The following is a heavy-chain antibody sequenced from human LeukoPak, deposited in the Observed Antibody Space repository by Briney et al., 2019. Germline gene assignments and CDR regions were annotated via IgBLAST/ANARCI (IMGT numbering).Heavy chain of an antibody. CDR3: ARDGRLRFLEWSEMAV. Sequence: SETLSLTCTVSGGSISSGGYYWSWICQHPGKGLEWIGYIYYSGSTYYNPSLESRVTISVDTSKNQFSLKLSSVTAADTAVYYCARDGRLRFLEWSEMAVWGKGTTVTVSS. CDR2: IYYSGST. J-gene: IGHJ6*04. D-gene: IGHD3-3*01. CDR1: GGSISSGGYY. V-gene: IGHV4-31*03.